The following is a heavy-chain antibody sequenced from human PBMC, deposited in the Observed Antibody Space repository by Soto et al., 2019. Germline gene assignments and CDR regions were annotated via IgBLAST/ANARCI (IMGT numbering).Heavy chain of an antibody. V-gene: IGHV5-51*01. J-gene: IGHJ6*03. CDR2: IYPGDSDT. CDR1: GYSFTSDW. Sequence: GESMKISCKGSGYSFTSDWIGWVRQMPGKGLEWMGIIYPGDSDTRYSPSFQGQVTISADKSISTAYLQWSSLKASDTAMYYCARSYCSSTRRYPNSYYYYMDVWGKGT. CDR3: ARSYCSSTRRYPNSYYYYMDV. D-gene: IGHD2-2*01.